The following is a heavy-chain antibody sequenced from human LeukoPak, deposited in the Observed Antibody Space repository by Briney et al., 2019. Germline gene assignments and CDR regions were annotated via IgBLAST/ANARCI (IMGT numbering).Heavy chain of an antibody. Sequence: GGSLRLSCAASGFTFSTYWMTWVRQAPGKGLEWVANINQEGSETYYVDSVKGRFTISRDNAKNSLYLQMDSLRAEDTAVYYCASGGYGSGSYYAYSDYWGQGTLVTVSS. CDR1: GFTFSTYW. V-gene: IGHV3-7*01. CDR3: ASGGYGSGSYYAYSDY. J-gene: IGHJ4*02. D-gene: IGHD3-10*01. CDR2: INQEGSET.